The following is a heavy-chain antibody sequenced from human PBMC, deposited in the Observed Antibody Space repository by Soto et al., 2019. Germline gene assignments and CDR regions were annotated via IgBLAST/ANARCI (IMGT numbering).Heavy chain of an antibody. J-gene: IGHJ6*02. CDR1: GYTFTSYD. Sequence: ASVKVSCKASGYTFTSYDINWVRQATLQGLEWMGWMNPNSGNTGYAQKFQGRVTMTRKTSISTAYMELSSLRSEDTAVYYCARSGNKWNYYYYYGMDVWGQGTTVTVSS. V-gene: IGHV1-8*01. CDR2: MNPNSGNT. CDR3: ARSGNKWNYYYYYGMDV. D-gene: IGHD1-20*01.